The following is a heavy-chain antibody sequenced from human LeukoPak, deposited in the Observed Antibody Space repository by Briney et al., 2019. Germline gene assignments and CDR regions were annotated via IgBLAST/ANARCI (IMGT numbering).Heavy chain of an antibody. D-gene: IGHD3-9*01. Sequence: PGGTLRLSCAASGFTFSSYGMSWVRQAPGKGLEWVSGISGSGGSTYYADSVKGRFTISRDNSKNTLYLQMNSLRAEDTAVYYCAKDFDDGFDIWGQGTMVTVSS. CDR1: GFTFSSYG. CDR2: ISGSGGST. V-gene: IGHV3-23*01. CDR3: AKDFDDGFDI. J-gene: IGHJ3*02.